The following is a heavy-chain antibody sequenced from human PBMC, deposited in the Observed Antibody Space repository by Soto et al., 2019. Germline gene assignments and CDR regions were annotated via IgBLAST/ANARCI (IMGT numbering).Heavy chain of an antibody. D-gene: IGHD1-26*01. CDR3: ARVRRDLSGSYYP. V-gene: IGHV4-34*01. CDR2: ANHSGST. J-gene: IGHJ5*02. CDR1: GVSFSNYY. Sequence: QVQLQQWGAGLLKASETLSLTCAVYGVSFSNYYWSWIRQPPGKGLEWIGEANHSGSTKYNPALQGRVTISVDTSKNQFSLKLTSVTAADTAVYYCARVRRDLSGSYYPWGQGTLVTVSS.